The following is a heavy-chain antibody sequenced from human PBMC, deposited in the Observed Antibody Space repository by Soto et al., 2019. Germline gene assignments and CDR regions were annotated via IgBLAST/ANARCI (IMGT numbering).Heavy chain of an antibody. CDR2: INPSGGST. V-gene: IGHV1-46*01. CDR3: ARDRNVAAADLYYYYGMDV. CDR1: GYTFTSYY. J-gene: IGHJ6*02. Sequence: QVQLVQSGAEVKKPGASVKVSCKASGYTFTSYYMHWVRQAPGQGLEWMGIINPSGGSTSYAQKCQGRVTMTRDTSTSTVYMELSSLRSEDTAVYYCARDRNVAAADLYYYYGMDVWGQGTTVTVSS. D-gene: IGHD6-13*01.